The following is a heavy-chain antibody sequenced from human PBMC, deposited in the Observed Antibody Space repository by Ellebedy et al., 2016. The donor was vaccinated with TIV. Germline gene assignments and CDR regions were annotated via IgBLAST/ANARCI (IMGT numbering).Heavy chain of an antibody. CDR2: ISWNGGNI. CDR1: GFRFDDYA. Sequence: GGSLRLSCAASGFRFDDYAMSWVRQVPGKGLQWVSGISWNGGNIGYADSVKGRFTISRDNAKNSVYLRMNTLRVEDTAVYHCVRDGAYGDYSPGYYGMDVWGQGTTVTVSS. V-gene: IGHV3-9*01. CDR3: VRDGAYGDYSPGYYGMDV. D-gene: IGHD3-22*01. J-gene: IGHJ6*02.